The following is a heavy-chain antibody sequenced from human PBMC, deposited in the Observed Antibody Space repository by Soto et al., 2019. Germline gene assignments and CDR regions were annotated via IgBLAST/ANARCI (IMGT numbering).Heavy chain of an antibody. Sequence: TGGSLRLSCAASGFTFSSYSMNWVRQAPGKGLEWVSSISSSSSYIYYADSVKGRFTISRDNAKNSLYLQMNSLRAEDTAVYYCAGHCSSTSCYDYWGQGTLVTVSS. CDR3: AGHCSSTSCYDY. D-gene: IGHD2-2*01. CDR2: ISSSSSYI. CDR1: GFTFSSYS. J-gene: IGHJ4*02. V-gene: IGHV3-21*01.